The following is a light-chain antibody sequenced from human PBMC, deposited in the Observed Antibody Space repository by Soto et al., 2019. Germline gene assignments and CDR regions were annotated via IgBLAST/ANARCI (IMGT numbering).Light chain of an antibody. CDR3: QQYGSSTYT. J-gene: IGKJ2*01. CDR1: QSVSSNH. CDR2: GAS. Sequence: EIVLTQSPGSLSLSPRERATLSCRASQSVSSNHLAWYQQKPGQAPRLIIYGASRRATGIPDRFSGSGSGTEFTLTISRLEPEDFAVYYCQQYGSSTYTFGQGTKVEIK. V-gene: IGKV3-20*01.